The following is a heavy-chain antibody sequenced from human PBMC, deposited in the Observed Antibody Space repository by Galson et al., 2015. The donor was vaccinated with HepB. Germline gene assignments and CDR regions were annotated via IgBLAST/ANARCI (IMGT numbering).Heavy chain of an antibody. Sequence: SLRLSCAASGFTFSSYAMSWVRQAPGKGLEWVSAISGSGGSTYYADSVKGRFTISRDNSKNTLYLQMNSLRAEDTAVYYCAKWGPLSSLLLWEPVYFDYWGQGTLVTVSS. J-gene: IGHJ4*02. CDR1: GFTFSSYA. V-gene: IGHV3-23*01. D-gene: IGHD3-10*01. CDR3: AKWGPLSSLLLWEPVYFDY. CDR2: ISGSGGST.